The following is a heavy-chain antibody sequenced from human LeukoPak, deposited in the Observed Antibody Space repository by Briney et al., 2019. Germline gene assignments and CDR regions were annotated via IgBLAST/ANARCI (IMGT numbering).Heavy chain of an antibody. V-gene: IGHV4-34*01. Sequence: SETLSLTCAVYGGSFSGYYWSWIRQPPGKGLEWIGEINHSGSTNYNPSLKSRVTISVDTSKNQFSLNLSSVTAADTAVYYCAGTVVAIPYFDYWGQGTLVTVSS. CDR2: INHSGST. CDR1: GGSFSGYY. D-gene: IGHD4-23*01. J-gene: IGHJ4*02. CDR3: AGTVVAIPYFDY.